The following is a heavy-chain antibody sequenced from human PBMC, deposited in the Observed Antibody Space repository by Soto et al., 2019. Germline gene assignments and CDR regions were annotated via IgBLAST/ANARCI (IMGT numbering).Heavy chain of an antibody. Sequence: ASVMVSCKASGYTFTGYYMHWVRQAPGQGLEWMGWINPNSGGTNYAQKFQGWVTMTRDTSISTAYMELSRLRSDDTAVYYCARDQKCSGGSCLGYYYYYGMDVWGQGTTVTVSS. D-gene: IGHD2-15*01. CDR2: INPNSGGT. CDR1: GYTFTGYY. V-gene: IGHV1-2*04. J-gene: IGHJ6*02. CDR3: ARDQKCSGGSCLGYYYYYGMDV.